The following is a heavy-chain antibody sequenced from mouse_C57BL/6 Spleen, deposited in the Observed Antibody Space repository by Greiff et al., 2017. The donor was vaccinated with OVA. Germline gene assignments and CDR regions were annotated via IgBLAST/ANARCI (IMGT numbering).Heavy chain of an antibody. CDR3: ASPYGSPYYFDY. CDR1: GYTFTSYW. D-gene: IGHD1-1*01. V-gene: IGHV1-64*01. J-gene: IGHJ2*01. CDR2: IHPNSGST. Sequence: QVQLKQPGAELVKPGASVKLSCKASGYTFTSYWMHWVQQRPGQGLEWIGMIHPNSGSTNYNEKFKSKATLTVDKSSSTAYMQLSSLPSEDSAVYYCASPYGSPYYFDYWGQGTTLTVSS.